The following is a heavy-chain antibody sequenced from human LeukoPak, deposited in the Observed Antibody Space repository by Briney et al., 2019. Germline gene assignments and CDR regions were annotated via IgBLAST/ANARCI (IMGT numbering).Heavy chain of an antibody. CDR2: ISDNGGTT. CDR3: AKEGSYQLLYYYYYMDV. Sequence: GGSLRLSCAASGFTFSSFSMTWVRQAPGKGLEWVSVISDNGGTTFYADSVKGRFTISRDNSKNTMYLQMNSLRAEDTAAYYCAKEGSYQLLYYYYYMDVWGKGTTVTVSS. D-gene: IGHD2-2*01. V-gene: IGHV3-23*01. J-gene: IGHJ6*03. CDR1: GFTFSSFS.